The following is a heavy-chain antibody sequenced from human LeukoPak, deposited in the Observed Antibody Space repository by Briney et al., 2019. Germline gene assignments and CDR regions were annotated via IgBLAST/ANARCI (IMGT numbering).Heavy chain of an antibody. CDR1: GFTFSSYG. D-gene: IGHD4-23*01. CDR2: ISYDGSKK. V-gene: IGHV3-30*18. Sequence: GGSLRLSCAASGFTFSSYGMHWVRQAPGKGLEWVAVISYDGSKKYYADSVKGRFTISRDNSKNTVYLQMNSLRVEDTAVYYCAKDPYGGNSGPYNWFDPWGQGTLVTVSS. J-gene: IGHJ5*02. CDR3: AKDPYGGNSGPYNWFDP.